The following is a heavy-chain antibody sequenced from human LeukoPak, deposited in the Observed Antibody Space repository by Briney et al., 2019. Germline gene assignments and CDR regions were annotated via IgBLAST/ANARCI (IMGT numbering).Heavy chain of an antibody. CDR2: IRYDGSNK. CDR1: GFTFSSYG. Sequence: GGSLRLSCAASGFTFSSYGMHWVRQAPGKGLEWVAFIRYDGSNKYYADSVKGRFTISRDNAKNSLYLQMNSLRAEDTALYYCAKDNLVRGGEYFDYWGQGTLVTVSS. CDR3: AKDNLVRGGEYFDY. J-gene: IGHJ4*02. V-gene: IGHV3-30*02. D-gene: IGHD3-10*01.